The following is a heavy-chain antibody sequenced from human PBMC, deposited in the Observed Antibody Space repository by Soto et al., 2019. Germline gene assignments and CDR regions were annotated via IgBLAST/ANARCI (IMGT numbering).Heavy chain of an antibody. Sequence: QVQLVESGGGVVQPGRSLRLSCAASGFTFSSYAMHWVRQAPGKGLEWVAVISYDGSNKYYADSVKGRFTISRDNSKNTLYLQMNSLRAEDTAVYYCAREEPGYYSFDYWGQGTLVTVSS. J-gene: IGHJ4*02. CDR2: ISYDGSNK. D-gene: IGHD3-22*01. CDR1: GFTFSSYA. V-gene: IGHV3-30-3*01. CDR3: AREEPGYYSFDY.